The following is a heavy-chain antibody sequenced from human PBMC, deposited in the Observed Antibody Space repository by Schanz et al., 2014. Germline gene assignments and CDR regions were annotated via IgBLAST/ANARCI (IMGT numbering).Heavy chain of an antibody. V-gene: IGHV3-30*04. D-gene: IGHD5-12*01. CDR2: TSSDGSLK. CDR3: ARGGRGGYPGRAFDI. J-gene: IGHJ3*02. Sequence: QVQLVESGGGVVQPGRSLRLSCAASGFTFSSYAVHWVRQAPDKGLVWVAVTSSDGSLKYYADSVKGRFTISRDNSRDTVYRQMNSLRGEDTAVYYWARGGRGGYPGRAFDIGGQGTMVTASS. CDR1: GFTFSSYA.